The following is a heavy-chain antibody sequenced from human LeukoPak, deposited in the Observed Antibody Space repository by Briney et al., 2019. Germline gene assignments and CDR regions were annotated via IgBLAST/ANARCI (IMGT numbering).Heavy chain of an antibody. CDR1: GFTFTNAW. D-gene: IGHD5-18*01. Sequence: GGSLRLSCEASGFTFTNAWMNWVRQAPGKGLEWVSYISSSSSTIYYADSVKGRFTISRDNAKNSLYLQMNSLRAEDTAVYYCAKDLWIQLWLLPNMDYMDVWGKGTTVTVSS. CDR2: ISSSSSTI. J-gene: IGHJ6*03. V-gene: IGHV3-48*01. CDR3: AKDLWIQLWLLPNMDYMDV.